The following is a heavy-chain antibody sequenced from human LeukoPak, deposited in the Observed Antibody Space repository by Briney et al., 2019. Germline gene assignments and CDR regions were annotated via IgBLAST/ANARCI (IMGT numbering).Heavy chain of an antibody. CDR1: GGSISGYY. J-gene: IGHJ5*02. Sequence: SETLCLTCTVSGGSISGYYWSWIRQPPGKGLEWIGYIHYSGSTNYNPSLKSRVTVSLDTSKNQFSLNLYSMTAADTAVYYCARFPRVDSSHHWGQGALVTVSS. D-gene: IGHD3-3*01. CDR3: ARFPRVDSSHH. CDR2: IHYSGST. V-gene: IGHV4-59*08.